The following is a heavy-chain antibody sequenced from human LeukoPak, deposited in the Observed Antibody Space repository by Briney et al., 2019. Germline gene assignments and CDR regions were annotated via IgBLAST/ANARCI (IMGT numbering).Heavy chain of an antibody. CDR2: ISGSGGST. D-gene: IGHD4/OR15-4a*01. CDR3: ARRAGAYSHPYDY. Sequence: GGSLRLSCAASGFTFSSYGMSWVRQAPGKGLEWVSAISGSGGSTYYADSVKGRFTISRDNSKNTLYLQMNSLRAEDTAVYYCARRAGAYSHPYDYWGQGTLVTGSS. J-gene: IGHJ4*02. V-gene: IGHV3-23*01. CDR1: GFTFSSYG.